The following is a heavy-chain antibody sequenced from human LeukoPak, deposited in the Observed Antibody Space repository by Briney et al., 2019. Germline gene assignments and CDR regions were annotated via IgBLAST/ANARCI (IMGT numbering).Heavy chain of an antibody. CDR2: SSPYNGDT. D-gene: IGHD3-22*01. V-gene: IGHV1-18*01. CDR1: GYTFTNFG. CDR3: ARGLLYYYDSSESY. Sequence: GASVKVSCKASGYTFTNFGISWVRQAPGQGLEWMGWSSPYNGDTDYPEKVQGRVTMTTDTSTSTAYMELRSLRSDDTAVYYCARGLLYYYDSSESYWGQGTLVTVSS. J-gene: IGHJ4*02.